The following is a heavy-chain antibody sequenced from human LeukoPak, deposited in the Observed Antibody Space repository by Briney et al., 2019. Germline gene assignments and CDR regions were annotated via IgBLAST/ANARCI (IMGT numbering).Heavy chain of an antibody. D-gene: IGHD3-22*01. V-gene: IGHV4-39*01. Sequence: PSETPSLTCTVSGGSISSSSYYWVWIRQPPGKGLEWIGSLYYSGSTHYKPSLKSRVAIFVDTSKNQFSLRLSSVTAADAAAYYCARNYYDGSGYYFWGQGTQVTVSS. CDR1: GGSISSSSYY. CDR2: LYYSGST. CDR3: ARNYYDGSGYYF. J-gene: IGHJ4*02.